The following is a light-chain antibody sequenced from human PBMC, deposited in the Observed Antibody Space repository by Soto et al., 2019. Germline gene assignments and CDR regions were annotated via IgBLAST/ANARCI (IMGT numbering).Light chain of an antibody. CDR2: DVS. CDR3: ISYTSTTSGV. Sequence: QSALTQSASVSGSPGQSITISCAGTSSDVGGYNYVSWYQQHPGKAPKLIIYDVSNRPSGVSTRFSGSKSGNTASLTISGLQAEDEADYSCISYTSTTSGVFGGGTQLTVL. J-gene: IGLJ3*02. CDR1: SSDVGGYNY. V-gene: IGLV2-14*01.